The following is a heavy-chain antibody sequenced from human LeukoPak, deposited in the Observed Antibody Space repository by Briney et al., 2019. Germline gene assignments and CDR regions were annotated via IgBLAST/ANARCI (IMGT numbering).Heavy chain of an antibody. D-gene: IGHD3-3*01. CDR1: CVSLSIYY. CDR2: IYYSGTT. Sequence: PPETLSLTCTVSCVSLSIYYWNCIRQPPGKGLEWIGYIYYSGTTTYNPYLKSRVTISVDTSKNQFSLKLSSVTAADTAVYYCARVTIFGVSPYYFDYWGQGTLVTVSS. CDR3: ARVTIFGVSPYYFDY. J-gene: IGHJ4*02. V-gene: IGHV4-59*01.